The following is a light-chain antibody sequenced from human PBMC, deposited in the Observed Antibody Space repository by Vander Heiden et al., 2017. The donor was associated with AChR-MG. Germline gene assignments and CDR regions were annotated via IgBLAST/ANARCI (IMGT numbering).Light chain of an antibody. V-gene: IGKV3-11*02. CDR2: DAS. CDR3: QQRSNWPPWT. Sequence: EIVLTQSPATLSLSPGERATLSCRASQSVRSYLAWYQQKPGQAPRLLIYDASNRATGIPARFSGSGYGRDFTLTISSREQEEFAVYYCQQRSNWPPWTFGQGTKVEIK. J-gene: IGKJ1*01. CDR1: QSVRSY.